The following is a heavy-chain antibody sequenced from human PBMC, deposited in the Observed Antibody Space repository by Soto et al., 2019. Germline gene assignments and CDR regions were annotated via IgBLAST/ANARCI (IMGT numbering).Heavy chain of an antibody. Sequence: SETLSLTCSLSGASITSTTYFWAWIRQPPGKRLEWVGSIYYSGTTHYHPSIKSRTTITASRSRNQFSPQGSSVTAADTAVYYCAKNLPRTGRFDYWGQGTGVTAS. CDR3: AKNLPRTGRFDY. V-gene: IGHV4-39*01. CDR1: GASITSTTYF. J-gene: IGHJ4*02. CDR2: IYYSGTT.